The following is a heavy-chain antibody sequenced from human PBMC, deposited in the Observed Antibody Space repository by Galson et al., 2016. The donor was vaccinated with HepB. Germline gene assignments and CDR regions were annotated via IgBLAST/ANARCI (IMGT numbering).Heavy chain of an antibody. Sequence: TLSLTCTVSGGSISSGYWTWIRQHPGKGLEWIGYIYYSGTTYYNPSLKSRVTISVDTSKNQFSLKLSSVTAADTAVYYCARASYYYDSSGYYYWFDPWGQGTLVTVSS. V-gene: IGHV4-31*03. D-gene: IGHD3-22*01. CDR1: GGSISSGY. CDR2: IYYSGTT. CDR3: ARASYYYDSSGYYYWFDP. J-gene: IGHJ5*02.